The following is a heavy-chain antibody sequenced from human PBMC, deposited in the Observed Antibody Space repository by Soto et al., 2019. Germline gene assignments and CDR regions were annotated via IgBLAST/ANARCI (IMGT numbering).Heavy chain of an antibody. CDR1: GYTFTGYY. J-gene: IGHJ4*02. CDR2: INPNSGGT. CDR3: ARGAARYGSGSYYPLFDY. V-gene: IGHV1-2*02. Sequence: ASVKVSCKXSGYTFTGYYMHWVRQAPGQGLKWMGWINPNSGGTNYAQKFQGRVTMTRDTSISTAYMELSRLRSDDTAVYYCARGAARYGSGSYYPLFDYWGQGTLVTVSS. D-gene: IGHD3-10*01.